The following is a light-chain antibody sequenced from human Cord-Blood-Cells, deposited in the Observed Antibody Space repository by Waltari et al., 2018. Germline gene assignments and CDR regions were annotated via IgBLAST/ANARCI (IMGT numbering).Light chain of an antibody. CDR2: YDD. Sequence: QSVLTQPPSVSEAPRQRVTISCSGSSSNIGNNAVNWYQQLPGKAPKLLIYYDDLRPSGVSDRFPGSKSGTSASLAISGLQSEDEADYYCAAWDDSLNGVVFGGGTKLTVL. J-gene: IGLJ2*01. CDR1: SSNIGNNA. V-gene: IGLV1-36*01. CDR3: AAWDDSLNGVV.